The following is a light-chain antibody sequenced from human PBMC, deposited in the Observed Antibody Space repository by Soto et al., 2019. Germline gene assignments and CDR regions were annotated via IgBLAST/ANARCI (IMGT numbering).Light chain of an antibody. V-gene: IGKV4-1*01. J-gene: IGKJ2*01. CDR2: WSS. CDR1: HSLLYNSSHY. CDR3: QQYYTTPYT. Sequence: VVTQFPDSLTVSLGERAAIDCKSSHSLLYNSSHYLAWYQQKPGQPPKLFIYWSSTRESGVPARFSGSGSGTNFTLTISGLRAEDAAVYYCQQYYTTPYTFGQVTKLAI.